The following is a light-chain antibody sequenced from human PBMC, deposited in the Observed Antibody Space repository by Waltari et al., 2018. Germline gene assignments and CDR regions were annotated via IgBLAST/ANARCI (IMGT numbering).Light chain of an antibody. CDR1: QNINSN. CDR3: QQYNNWPPWT. Sequence: ELVMTQSPATLSVSPGEGATLSCRARQNINSNLAWYQQQPGQTPRLLIYGASTRAIGIPARFSGSGSGTEFTLTISSLQSEDFALYYCQQYNNWPPWTFGQGTKVEIK. V-gene: IGKV3D-15*01. J-gene: IGKJ1*01. CDR2: GAS.